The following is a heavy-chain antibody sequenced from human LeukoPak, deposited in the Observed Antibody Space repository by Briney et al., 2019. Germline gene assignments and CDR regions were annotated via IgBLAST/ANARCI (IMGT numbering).Heavy chain of an antibody. CDR1: GFTFSSYG. CDR3: ASDQFGSDAFDI. Sequence: GGSLRLSCAASGFTFSSYGMHWVRQAPGKGLEWVAVIWYDGSNKYYADSVKGRFTISRDNSKNTLYLQMNSLRAEDTAVYYCASDQFGSDAFDIWGQGTMVTVSS. J-gene: IGHJ3*02. CDR2: IWYDGSNK. V-gene: IGHV3-33*08. D-gene: IGHD3-16*01.